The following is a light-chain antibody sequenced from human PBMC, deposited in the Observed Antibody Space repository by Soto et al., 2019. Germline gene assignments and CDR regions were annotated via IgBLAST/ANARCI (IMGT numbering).Light chain of an antibody. CDR3: QQYKHYST. CDR1: QSIRVF. V-gene: IGKV1-5*03. J-gene: IGKJ2*01. Sequence: DIQMTQSPSTLSASVGDRVTITCRASQSIRVFLAWYQQKPGRAPKLLIYAASTLESGVPSRFSGSGSETEFLLTISSLQPDDSATYYCQQYKHYSTFGQGTKLEIK. CDR2: AAS.